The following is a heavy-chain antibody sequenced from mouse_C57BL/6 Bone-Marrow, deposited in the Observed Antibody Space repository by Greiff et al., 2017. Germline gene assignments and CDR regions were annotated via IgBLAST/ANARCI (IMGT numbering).Heavy chain of an antibody. V-gene: IGHV1-59*01. Sequence: VQLQQPGAELVRPGTSVKLSCKASGYTFTSYWMHWVKQRPGQGLEWIGVIDPSDSYTNYNQKFKGKATLTVDTSSSTAYMQLSSLTSEDSAVYYCARLITTVIATGAMDYWGQGTSVTVSS. CDR2: IDPSDSYT. CDR1: GYTFTSYW. J-gene: IGHJ4*01. D-gene: IGHD1-1*01. CDR3: ARLITTVIATGAMDY.